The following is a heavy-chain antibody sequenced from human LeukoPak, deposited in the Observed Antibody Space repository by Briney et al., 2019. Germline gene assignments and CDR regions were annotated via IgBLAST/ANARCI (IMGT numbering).Heavy chain of an antibody. CDR2: IIPIFGTA. CDR1: GGTFSSYT. CDR3: AAQNRVSITWYAF. Sequence: ASVKASCKASGGTFSSYTITWVRQAPGQGLEWMGGIIPIFGTANYAQKFQGRVTITADESTSTAYMELSSLTSEDTAVYYCAAQNRVSITWYAFWGQGTLVTVSS. J-gene: IGHJ4*02. V-gene: IGHV1-69*13. D-gene: IGHD6-13*01.